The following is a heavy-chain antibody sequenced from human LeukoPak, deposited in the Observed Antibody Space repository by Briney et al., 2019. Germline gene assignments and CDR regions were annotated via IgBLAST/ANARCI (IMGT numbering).Heavy chain of an antibody. CDR1: RYTFTGYY. V-gene: IGHV1-2*06. D-gene: IGHD3-3*01. J-gene: IGHJ4*02. CDR3: ARDGDFWSGYYCDY. Sequence: ASVKVSCKAFRYTFTGYYMHWVRQAPGQGLEWMGRINPNNGGTNYAQKFQGRVTMTRDTSISTAYMELSSLRSDDTAVYYCARDGDFWSGYYCDYWGQGTQVTVSS. CDR2: INPNNGGT.